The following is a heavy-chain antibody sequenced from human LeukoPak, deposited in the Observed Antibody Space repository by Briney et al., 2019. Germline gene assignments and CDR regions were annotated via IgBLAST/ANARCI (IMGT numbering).Heavy chain of an antibody. V-gene: IGHV3-48*04. CDR1: GFTFSSYS. J-gene: IGHJ3*02. Sequence: GGSLRLSCAASGFTFSSYSMNWVRQAPGKGLEWVSYISVSTTMIYYADSVKGRFTISRDNAKNSLYLQMNSLRAEDTAVYYCARGASAFDIWGQGTMVTVSS. CDR3: ARGASAFDI. CDR2: ISVSTTMI.